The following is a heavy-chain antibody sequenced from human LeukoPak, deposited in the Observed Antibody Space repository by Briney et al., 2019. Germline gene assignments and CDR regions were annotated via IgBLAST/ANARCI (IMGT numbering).Heavy chain of an antibody. CDR3: ARGRVAMADY. Sequence: PSQTLSLTCTVSGGSISSGSYYWSWIRQPAGKGLEWIGRIYTSGSTNYNPSLKSRVTISVDTSKNQFSLKLSSVTAADTAVYYCARGRVAMADYWGQGTLVTVSS. D-gene: IGHD5-12*01. V-gene: IGHV4-61*02. CDR1: GGSISSGSYY. CDR2: IYTSGST. J-gene: IGHJ4*02.